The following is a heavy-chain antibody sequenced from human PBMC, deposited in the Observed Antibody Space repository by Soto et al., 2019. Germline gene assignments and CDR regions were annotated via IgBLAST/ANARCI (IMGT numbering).Heavy chain of an antibody. CDR1: GYTFTSYA. J-gene: IGHJ6*02. Sequence: ASVNVSCKASGYTFTSYAMHWVRQAPRQRLEWMGWINAGNGNTKYSQKFQGRVTITRDTSASTAYMELSSLRSEDTAVYYCARNPAAGLISIAVAVLRGYYYGMDVWGQGTTVTVSS. CDR2: INAGNGNT. D-gene: IGHD6-19*01. V-gene: IGHV1-3*01. CDR3: ARNPAAGLISIAVAVLRGYYYGMDV.